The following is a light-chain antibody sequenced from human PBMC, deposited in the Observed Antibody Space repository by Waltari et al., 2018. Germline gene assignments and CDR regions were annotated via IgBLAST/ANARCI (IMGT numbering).Light chain of an antibody. CDR3: QQYYNTPFT. Sequence: DIVMTKSPDSLAVSLGERATINCKSSQSVLYSSNNKNYLAWYQQKPGQPPKLLICWASTRESGVHDRFRSSGSGTDFTLTINSLQAEDVAVYYCQQYYNTPFTFAPGTKVEFK. CDR2: WAS. V-gene: IGKV4-1*01. CDR1: QSVLYSSNNKNY. J-gene: IGKJ3*01.